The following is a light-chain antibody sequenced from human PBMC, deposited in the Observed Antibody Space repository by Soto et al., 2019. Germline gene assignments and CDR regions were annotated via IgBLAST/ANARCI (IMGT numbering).Light chain of an antibody. CDR3: QQYGDSPLT. J-gene: IGKJ4*01. CDR1: QSVSNEY. Sequence: ETVLTQSPGTLSLSPGERATVSCRASQSVSNEYLAWYQHKPGQSPRLLIYGASSRATGIPDRFSGSGSGTDFTLTISRLEPEDFAVYFCQQYGDSPLTFGGGTKVEIK. V-gene: IGKV3-20*01. CDR2: GAS.